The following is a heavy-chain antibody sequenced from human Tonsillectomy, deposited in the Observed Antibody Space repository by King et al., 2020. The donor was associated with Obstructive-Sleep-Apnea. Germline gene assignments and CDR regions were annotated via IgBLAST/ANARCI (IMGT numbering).Heavy chain of an antibody. CDR2: ISYDGSNK. Sequence: VQLVESGGGVVQPGRSLRLSCAASGFTFSSYGMHWVRQAPGKGLEWVAVISYDGSNKYYADSVKGRFTISRDNSKNTLYLQMNSLRAEETAGYYCAKAGYYYDSSGYYYFERYYYYGMDVWGQGTTVTVSS. CDR3: AKAGYYYDSSGYYYFERYYYYGMDV. D-gene: IGHD3-22*01. CDR1: GFTFSSYG. J-gene: IGHJ6*02. V-gene: IGHV3-30*18.